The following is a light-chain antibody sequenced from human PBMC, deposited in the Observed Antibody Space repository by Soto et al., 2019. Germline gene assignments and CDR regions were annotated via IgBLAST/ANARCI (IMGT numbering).Light chain of an antibody. J-gene: IGLJ3*02. Sequence: QSVLTQPRSVSGSPGQSVTISCTGTSGDVGGFNYVSWYQEHPGNAPKLMIYDVIKRPSGVPDRFSGSKSGNTASLTISGLQAEDEANYYCCSYAGSFIWVFGGGTKLTVL. V-gene: IGLV2-11*01. CDR3: CSYAGSFIWV. CDR2: DVI. CDR1: SGDVGGFNY.